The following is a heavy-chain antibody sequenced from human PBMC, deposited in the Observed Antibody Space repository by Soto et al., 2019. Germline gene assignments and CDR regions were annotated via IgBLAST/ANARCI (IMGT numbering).Heavy chain of an antibody. CDR2: ISYDGSNK. J-gene: IGHJ6*02. CDR3: ARELVVPAAIPIPYYYGMDV. V-gene: IGHV3-30-3*01. Sequence: PGGSMKLSYAASGFTFSSYAMHWVRKAPGKGQELVAVISYDGSNKYYADSVKGRFTISRDNSKNTLYLQMNSLRAEDTAVYYCARELVVPAAIPIPYYYGMDVWGQGTTVTVSS. CDR1: GFTFSSYA. D-gene: IGHD2-2*01.